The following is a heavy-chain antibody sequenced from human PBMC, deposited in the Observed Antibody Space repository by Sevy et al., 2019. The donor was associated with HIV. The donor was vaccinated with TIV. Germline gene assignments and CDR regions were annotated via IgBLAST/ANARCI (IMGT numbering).Heavy chain of an antibody. J-gene: IGHJ4*02. D-gene: IGHD6-19*01. CDR3: AGPILTYRSGWSYYDH. CDR1: GASISSSGYY. V-gene: IGHV4-39*01. CDR2: MRYSGST. Sequence: SETLSLTCTVSGASISSSGYYWGWIRQPPGKGLEWIASMRYSGSTYYNPSLRSRVTISADASKNQFSLKLNSVTAADTAVYYCAGPILTYRSGWSYYDHWGQRTVVTVSS.